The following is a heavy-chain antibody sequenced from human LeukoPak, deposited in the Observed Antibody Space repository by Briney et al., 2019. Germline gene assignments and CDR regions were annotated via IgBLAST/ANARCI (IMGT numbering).Heavy chain of an antibody. CDR3: TRENRPFCPFAF. V-gene: IGHV4-4*02. CDR1: GGSIDSTNY. Sequence: PSETLSLTCGVSGGSIDSTNYWSWVRQAPGRGLEWIGELAHDGTRNYNWSLRSRVAMSFDRANNYFSLSLTAVTAADTALNYCTRENRPFCPFAFWGQGVLVTVSS. CDR2: LAHDGTR. D-gene: IGHD2-21*01. J-gene: IGHJ4*02.